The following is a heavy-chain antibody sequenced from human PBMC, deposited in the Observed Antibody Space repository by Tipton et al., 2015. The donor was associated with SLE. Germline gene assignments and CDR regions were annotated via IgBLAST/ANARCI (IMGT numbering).Heavy chain of an antibody. J-gene: IGHJ4*02. CDR3: ARISAAGTNY. V-gene: IGHV4-4*07. CDR2: IYTSGST. CDR1: GGSISSYY. D-gene: IGHD6-13*01. Sequence: LRLSCTVSGGSISSYYWSWIRQPAGKGLEWIGRIYTSGSTNYNPSLKSRVTISVDTSKNQFSLTLSSVTAADTAVYYCARISAAGTNYWGQGTLVTVSS.